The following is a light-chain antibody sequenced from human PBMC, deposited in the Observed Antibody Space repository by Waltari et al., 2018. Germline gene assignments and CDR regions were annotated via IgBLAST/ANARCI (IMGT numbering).Light chain of an antibody. CDR1: QNIGSW. J-gene: IGKJ2*01. Sequence: DIQMTQSPSTLSASVGDRVTITCRASQNIGSWLAWYQQKPGSAPNLLIYKASNLDSGVPSRFSGSGSGTEFTLTISSLQPDDFATYYCHQYNSYAPYTCGQGTKLEIK. CDR3: HQYNSYAPYT. CDR2: KAS. V-gene: IGKV1-5*03.